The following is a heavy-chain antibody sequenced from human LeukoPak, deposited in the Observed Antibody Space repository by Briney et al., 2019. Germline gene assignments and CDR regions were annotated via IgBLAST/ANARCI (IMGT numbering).Heavy chain of an antibody. CDR2: TNYDGSYT. CDR3: AKSKPPREYCSVTTCYAGFGAFDI. Sequence: HPGGSLRLSCVASRFTLSSYWTNWVRQAPGKGLVWVARTNYDGSYTDYADSVKGRFTISRDNSKDTLYLQMNSLRPEDTAIYYCAKSKPPREYCSVTTCYAGFGAFDIWGQGTMVTVFS. V-gene: IGHV3-74*01. J-gene: IGHJ3*02. CDR1: RFTLSSYW. D-gene: IGHD2-2*01.